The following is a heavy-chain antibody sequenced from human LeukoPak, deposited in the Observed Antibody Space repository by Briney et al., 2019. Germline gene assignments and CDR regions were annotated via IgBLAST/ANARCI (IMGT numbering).Heavy chain of an antibody. D-gene: IGHD5-12*01. CDR3: ARDQKWLRQGFDY. CDR2: INPNSGGT. V-gene: IGHV1-2*02. Sequence: ASVKVSCKASGYTFTGYYMHWVRQALGQGLEWMGWINPNSGGTNYAQKFQGRVTMTRDTSISTAYMELSRLRSDDTAVYYCARDQKWLRQGFDYWGQGTLVTVSS. CDR1: GYTFTGYY. J-gene: IGHJ4*02.